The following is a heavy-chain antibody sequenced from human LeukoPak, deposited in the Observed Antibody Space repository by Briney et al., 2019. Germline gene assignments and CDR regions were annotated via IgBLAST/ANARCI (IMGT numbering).Heavy chain of an antibody. CDR1: GFTFSSYA. D-gene: IGHD5/OR15-5a*01. CDR2: ISGSGGST. V-gene: IGHV3-23*01. Sequence: GGSLRLSCAASGFTFSSYAMSWVRQAPGKGLEWVSAISGSGGSTYYADSVKGRFTISRDNSKNTLYLQMNSLRAEDTAVYYCARDAGLRPPELVYFDYWGQGTLVTVSS. CDR3: ARDAGLRPPELVYFDY. J-gene: IGHJ4*02.